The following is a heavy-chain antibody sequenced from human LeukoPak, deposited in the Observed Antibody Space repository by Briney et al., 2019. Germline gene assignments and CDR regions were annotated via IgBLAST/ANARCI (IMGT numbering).Heavy chain of an antibody. J-gene: IGHJ4*02. Sequence: SGGSLRLSCAASGFTFSSYGMNWVRQAPGKGLEWVSYISSSSSTIYYADSVKGRFTISRDNAKNSLYLQMNSLRAEDTAVYYCTSPLTTVGYWGQGTLVTVSS. D-gene: IGHD4-11*01. CDR2: ISSSSSTI. V-gene: IGHV3-48*01. CDR3: TSPLTTVGY. CDR1: GFTFSSYG.